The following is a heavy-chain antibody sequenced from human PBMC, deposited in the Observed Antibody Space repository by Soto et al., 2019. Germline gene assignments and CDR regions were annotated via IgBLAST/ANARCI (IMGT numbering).Heavy chain of an antibody. CDR3: ARTDRDFYGLDV. V-gene: IGHV3-13*05. CDR1: GFTFRNYD. CDR2: ISAAGDP. J-gene: IGHJ6*02. Sequence: EVQLVESGGGLVQPGGSLRLSCEASGFTFRNYDMHWVRQGTGKGLEWVSGISAAGDPDYADAVEVRFTISRENAQNSFFLQRNSLRVGATAVYYCARTDRDFYGLDVWGQGTTVIVSS.